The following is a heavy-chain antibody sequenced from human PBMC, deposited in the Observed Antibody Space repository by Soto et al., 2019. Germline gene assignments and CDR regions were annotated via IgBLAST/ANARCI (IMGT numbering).Heavy chain of an antibody. CDR2: ISAYNGKT. V-gene: IGHV1-18*01. J-gene: IGHJ6*02. CDR1: GYTFTSYG. Sequence: QVQLVQSGAEVKKPGASVTVSCKASGYTFTSYGISWVRQAPGQGLEWMGWISAYNGKTNYAQKVQGRVTMTTETSTNTAYMELRSLRSDDTAMYYCARACESRCYGMDICGQGTTVTVSS. CDR3: ARACESRCYGMDI. D-gene: IGHD2-8*01.